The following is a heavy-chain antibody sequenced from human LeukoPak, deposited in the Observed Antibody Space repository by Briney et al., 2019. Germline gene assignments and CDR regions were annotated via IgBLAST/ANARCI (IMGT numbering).Heavy chain of an antibody. CDR2: LLYHRRT. Sequence: QTLCLTCTVSGGSISSGGYYGSWIRQGPGKCLEWIGYLLYHRRTYYNPCLKSRLLMSVYKSKNLFAQQLNSISAADTAVYYCARESNGYLSDFDSWGRGILVSV. D-gene: IGHD3-22*01. CDR1: GGSISSGGYY. J-gene: IGHJ4*02. CDR3: ARESNGYLSDFDS. V-gene: IGHV4-31*03.